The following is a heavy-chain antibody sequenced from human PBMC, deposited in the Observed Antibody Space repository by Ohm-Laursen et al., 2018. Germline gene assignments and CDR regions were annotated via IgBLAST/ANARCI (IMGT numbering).Heavy chain of an antibody. J-gene: IGHJ3*02. V-gene: IGHV3-7*01. CDR2: IKQGGSEK. Sequence: GSLRLSCAASGFTISIYWMTWVRQAPGKGLEWVANIKQGGSEKDYVDSVKGRFTISRDDAKNSLYLQMNSLRAEDTALYYCATYDYRDFDIWGQGTMVTVSS. CDR3: ATYDYRDFDI. D-gene: IGHD4-11*01. CDR1: GFTISIYW.